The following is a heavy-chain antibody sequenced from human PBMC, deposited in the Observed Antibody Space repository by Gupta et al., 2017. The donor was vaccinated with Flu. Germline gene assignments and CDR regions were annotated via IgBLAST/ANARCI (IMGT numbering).Heavy chain of an antibody. CDR3: ARESVNYYGSGSYYGVAGY. Sequence: QVQLQESGPGLVNPSQTLSLTCTVSGCSISSGSYYWSWIRQPAGKGLEWIGRIYTSGSTNYNPSLKSRVTISVDTSKNQFSLKLSSVTAADTAVYYCARESVNYYGSGSYYGVAGYWGQGTRVTVSS. CDR1: GCSISSGSYY. CDR2: IYTSGST. V-gene: IGHV4-61*02. J-gene: IGHJ4*02. D-gene: IGHD3-10*01.